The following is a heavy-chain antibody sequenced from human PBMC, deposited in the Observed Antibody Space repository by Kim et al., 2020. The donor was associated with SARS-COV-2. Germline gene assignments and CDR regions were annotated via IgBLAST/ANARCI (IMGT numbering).Heavy chain of an antibody. CDR3: AKDLVEISASPGIDH. CDR2: ISVSGGST. CDR1: GFKISNYG. Sequence: GGSLRLSCAASGFKISNYGMTWVRQAPGKGLEWVTGISVSGGSTSYADSVKGRFTISRDNSRNTLHLQMNNLRVEDTAVYYCAKDLVEISASPGIDHWG. J-gene: IGHJ4*01. V-gene: IGHV3-23*01. D-gene: IGHD5-12*01.